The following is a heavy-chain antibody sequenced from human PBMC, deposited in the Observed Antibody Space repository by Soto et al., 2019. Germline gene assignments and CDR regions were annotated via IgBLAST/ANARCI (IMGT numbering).Heavy chain of an antibody. D-gene: IGHD2-15*01. CDR2: ISGYTGDT. V-gene: IGHV1-18*01. CDR3: ARHVGQFDY. Sequence: GASVKVSCKTSGFTFTISGISWVRQAPGQGLEWMGWISGYTGDTNYAQKLQGRVTITADTSTTTAYMELKSLTSDDTAVYYCARHVGQFDYWGQGSLVTVSS. J-gene: IGHJ4*02. CDR1: GFTFTISG.